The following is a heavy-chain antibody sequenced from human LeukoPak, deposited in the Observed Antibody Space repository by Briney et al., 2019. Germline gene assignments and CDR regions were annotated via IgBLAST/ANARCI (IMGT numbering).Heavy chain of an antibody. CDR3: ARHRSYGDYVWFDY. V-gene: IGHV4-39*01. D-gene: IGHD4-17*01. CDR2: IYYSGST. J-gene: IGHJ4*02. Sequence: PSETLSLTCTVSGGSMSPYHWGWIRQPPGKGLEWIGSIYYSGSTYYNPSLKSRVTISVDTSKNQFSLKLSSVTAADTAVYYCARHRSYGDYVWFDYWGQGTLVTVSS. CDR1: GGSMSPYH.